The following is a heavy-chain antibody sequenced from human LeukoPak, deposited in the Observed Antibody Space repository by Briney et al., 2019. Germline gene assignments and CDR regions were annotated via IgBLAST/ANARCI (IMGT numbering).Heavy chain of an antibody. CDR1: GGTFSSYA. CDR2: IIPIFGTA. V-gene: IGHV1-69*06. J-gene: IGHJ6*04. Sequence: SVKVSCKASGGTFSSYAISWVRQAPGQGLEWVGGIIPIFGTANYAQKFQGRVTITADKSTSTAYMELSSLRSEDTAVYYCARVEDPIVVVPAASTLSYYYYYGMDVWGKGTTVTVSS. D-gene: IGHD2-2*01. CDR3: ARVEDPIVVVPAASTLSYYYYYGMDV.